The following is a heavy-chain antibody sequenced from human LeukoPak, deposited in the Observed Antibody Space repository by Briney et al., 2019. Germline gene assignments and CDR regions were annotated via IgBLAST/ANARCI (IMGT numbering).Heavy chain of an antibody. D-gene: IGHD4-17*01. CDR3: ARDHTFTVPTGY. CDR1: GYRFSDHG. CDR2: ISGYDGNT. V-gene: IGHV1-18*01. Sequence: GASVKVSCKASGYRFSDHGITWVRQAPGQGLEWMGWISGYDGNTNYAQKLQGRVTMTTDTSTSTAYMELRSLRSDDTAVYYCARDHTFTVPTGYWGQGTLVTVSS. J-gene: IGHJ4*02.